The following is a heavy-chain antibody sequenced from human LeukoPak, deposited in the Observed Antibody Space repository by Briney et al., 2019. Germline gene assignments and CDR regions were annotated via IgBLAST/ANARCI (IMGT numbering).Heavy chain of an antibody. CDR3: ARGVQYSSNWYFDL. Sequence: PSETLSLTCAVYGESLSGYYWSWIRQPPGKGLEWIGESNHSGSTNYNPSLKARLNISVDMSKNQFSLKLTSVTAADTAVYYCARGVQYSSNWYFDLWGRGTLVTVSS. V-gene: IGHV4-34*01. J-gene: IGHJ2*01. CDR1: GESLSGYY. D-gene: IGHD6-13*01. CDR2: SNHSGST.